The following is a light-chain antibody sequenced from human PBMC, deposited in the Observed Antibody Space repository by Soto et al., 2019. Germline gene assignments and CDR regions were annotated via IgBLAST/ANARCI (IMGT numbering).Light chain of an antibody. J-gene: IGKJ1*01. CDR1: QSSNW. CDR3: HHCGTDPPMWT. CDR2: EAS. V-gene: IGKV1-5*03. Sequence: DIPLAQSPSTLSASVGDRITITCRATQSSNWLAWDQQKPGKAPKLLIFEASRLEIRVPSRFSGSGSVTEFTLTISSLQPDDFGAYYCHHCGTDPPMWTFVQGTKV.